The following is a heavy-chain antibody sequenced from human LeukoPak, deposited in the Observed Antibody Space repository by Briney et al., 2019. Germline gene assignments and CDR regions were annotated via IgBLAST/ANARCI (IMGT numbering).Heavy chain of an antibody. CDR3: ARDYAPEVYFDY. J-gene: IGHJ4*02. V-gene: IGHV4-31*03. D-gene: IGHD1-14*01. CDR1: DGSISSGGYY. CDR2: IYYSGST. Sequence: PSQTLSLTCTVSDGSISSGGYYWSWIRQHPGKGLEWIGYIYYSGSTYYNPSLKSRVTISVDTSKNQFSLKLSSVTAADTAVYYCARDYAPEVYFDYWGQGTLVTVSS.